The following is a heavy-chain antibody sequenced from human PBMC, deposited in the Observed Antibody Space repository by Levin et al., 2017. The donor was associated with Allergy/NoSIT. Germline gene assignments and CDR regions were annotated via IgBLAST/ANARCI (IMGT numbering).Heavy chain of an antibody. Sequence: GGSLRLSCAASGFTFSNAWMSWVRQAPGKGLEWVGRIKSKTDGGTTDYAAPVKGRFTISRDDSKNTLYLQMNSLKTEDTAVYYCTTEGGSGSLGAFDIWGQGTMVTVSS. D-gene: IGHD3-10*01. CDR3: TTEGGSGSLGAFDI. CDR1: GFTFSNAW. J-gene: IGHJ3*02. V-gene: IGHV3-15*01. CDR2: IKSKTDGGTT.